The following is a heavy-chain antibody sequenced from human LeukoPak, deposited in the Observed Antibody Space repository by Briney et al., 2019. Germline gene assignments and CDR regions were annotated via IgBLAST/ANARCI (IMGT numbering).Heavy chain of an antibody. CDR3: AGTPHYYGSGSYFWWFDP. J-gene: IGHJ5*02. V-gene: IGHV4-59*01. CDR2: IYYSGST. Sequence: SETLSLTCTVSGGSISSYYWSWIRQPPGKGLEWIGYIYYSGSTNYNPSLKSRVTISVDTSKNQFSLKLSSVTAADTAVYYCAGTPHYYGSGSYFWWFDPWGQGTLVTVSS. D-gene: IGHD3-10*01. CDR1: GGSISSYY.